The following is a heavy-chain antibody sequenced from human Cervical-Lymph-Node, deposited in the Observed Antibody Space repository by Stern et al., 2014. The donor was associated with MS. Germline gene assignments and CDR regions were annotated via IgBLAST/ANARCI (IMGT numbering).Heavy chain of an antibody. Sequence: EVQLVESGGALVQPGGSLRLSCAASGFTFSSYWMAWVRQAPGKGLEWVANIKQDGSAREYVDSVKGRFTIFRDNAKNSLYLQMNSLRAEDTAVYYCARDDVGSLDYWGQGTLVTVSS. CDR2: IKQDGSAR. J-gene: IGHJ4*02. CDR3: ARDDVGSLDY. CDR1: GFTFSSYW. V-gene: IGHV3-7*01.